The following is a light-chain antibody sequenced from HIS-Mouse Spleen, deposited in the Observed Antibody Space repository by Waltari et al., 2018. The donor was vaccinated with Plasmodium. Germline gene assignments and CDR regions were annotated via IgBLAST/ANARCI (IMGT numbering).Light chain of an antibody. V-gene: IGLV3-25*03. J-gene: IGLJ2*01. CDR3: QSADSSGTYRV. CDR2: QDS. Sequence: SYELTQPPSVSVSPGQTASITCSGDNLGDKYACWYQQKPGQSPVLVIYQDSKRPSGIPERFSGSSSGTTVTLTISGVQAEDEADYYCQSADSSGTYRVFGGGTKLTVL. CDR1: NLGDKY.